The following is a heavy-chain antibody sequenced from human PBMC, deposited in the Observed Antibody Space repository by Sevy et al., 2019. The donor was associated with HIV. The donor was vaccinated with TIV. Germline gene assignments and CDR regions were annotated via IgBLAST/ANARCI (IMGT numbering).Heavy chain of an antibody. CDR3: ATDLVSSSSADVFDI. CDR1: GFTFSTYW. Sequence: GESLKISCAASGFTFSTYWMNWVRQAPGKGLEWVTNIKQDGSGKNYVDSVKGRFTISRDNAGNSLFLELNSLKVEDTAVYYCATDLVSSSSADVFDIWGQGTMVTVSS. CDR2: IKQDGSGK. D-gene: IGHD6-6*01. J-gene: IGHJ3*02. V-gene: IGHV3-7*01.